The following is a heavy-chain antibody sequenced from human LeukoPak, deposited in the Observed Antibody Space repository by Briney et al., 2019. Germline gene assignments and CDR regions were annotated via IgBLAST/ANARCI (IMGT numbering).Heavy chain of an antibody. CDR3: AKDRDSTPFDY. V-gene: IGHV3-30*02. J-gene: IGHJ4*02. CDR2: IRYDGGNK. Sequence: PGGSLRLSCAASGFTFSSYGMHWVRQAPGKGLEWVAFIRYDGGNKYYADSVKGRFTISRDNSKNTLYLQMNSLRAEDTAVYYCAKDRDSTPFDYWGQGTLVTVSS. CDR1: GFTFSSYG. D-gene: IGHD2-2*01.